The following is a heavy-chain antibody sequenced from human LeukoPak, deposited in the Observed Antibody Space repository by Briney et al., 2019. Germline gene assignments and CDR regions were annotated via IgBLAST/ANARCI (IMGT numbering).Heavy chain of an antibody. D-gene: IGHD2-21*01. CDR2: IYYSGST. CDR3: ARGPWLWY. V-gene: IGHV4-39*07. J-gene: IGHJ4*02. Sequence: PSETLSLTCTVSGGSISSSSYYWGWIRQPPGKGLEWIGSIYYSGSTYYNPSLKSRVTISVDTSKNQFSLKLSSVTAADTAVYYCARGPWLWYWGQGTLVTVSS. CDR1: GGSISSSSYY.